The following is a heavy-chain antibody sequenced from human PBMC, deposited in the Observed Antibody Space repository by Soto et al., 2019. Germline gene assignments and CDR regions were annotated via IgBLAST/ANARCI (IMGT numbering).Heavy chain of an antibody. J-gene: IGHJ4*02. CDR2: INTSTGTT. CDR1: GYTFTNEY. Sequence: QVQLVQSGAEVKKPGASVKVSCKASGYTFTNEYMHWVRQAPGQGIEWMGIINTSTGTTSYAQKFQGRGTMTREPSTKTVYKEMSCLRSDHTAVYSCARASWDRVRGVAEFAYWGQGNRVIVSS. D-gene: IGHD3-10*01. V-gene: IGHV1-46*01. CDR3: ARASWDRVRGVAEFAY.